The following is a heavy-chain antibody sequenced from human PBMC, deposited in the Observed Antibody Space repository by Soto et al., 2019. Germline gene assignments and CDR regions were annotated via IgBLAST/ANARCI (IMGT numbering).Heavy chain of an antibody. D-gene: IGHD1-20*01. Sequence: GGSLRLSCVASGFTVSSSYMSWDRQAPGKGLEWVSVIYSGGSTYYADSVKGRFTISRDNSKNTLYLQMSSLRVDDTAMYYCASNPPDTAPLTYNSLGPWGKRPLFTVSS. CDR3: ASNPPDTAPLTYNSLGP. CDR1: GFTVSSSY. CDR2: IYSGGST. J-gene: IGHJ5*02. V-gene: IGHV3-53*01.